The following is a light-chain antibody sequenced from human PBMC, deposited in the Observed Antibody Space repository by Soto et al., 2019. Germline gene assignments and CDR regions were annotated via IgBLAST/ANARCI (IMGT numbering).Light chain of an antibody. V-gene: IGLV2-14*01. J-gene: IGLJ1*01. CDR3: SSYTSTSTRV. CDR1: SSDVGGYNY. CDR2: EVS. Sequence: QSALTQPAFVSGSPGQSITISCTGTSSDVGGYNYVSWYQHPPGKAPKLMISEVSNRPSGVSNRFSGSKSGNTASLTISGLQAEDEADYYCSSYTSTSTRVFGTGTKVPV.